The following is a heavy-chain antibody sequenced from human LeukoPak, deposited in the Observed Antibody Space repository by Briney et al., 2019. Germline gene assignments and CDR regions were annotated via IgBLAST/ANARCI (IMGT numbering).Heavy chain of an antibody. CDR1: GGSISSYY. J-gene: IGHJ4*02. D-gene: IGHD3-22*01. Sequence: SETLSLTCTVSGGSISSYYWSWIRQPPGKGLEWIGNIYYSGSTNYNPSLKSRVTISVDTSKNQFSLKLSSVTAADTAVYYCARGTHYYDSSGYYYFDYWGQGTLVTVSS. CDR3: ARGTHYYDSSGYYYFDY. V-gene: IGHV4-59*01. CDR2: IYYSGST.